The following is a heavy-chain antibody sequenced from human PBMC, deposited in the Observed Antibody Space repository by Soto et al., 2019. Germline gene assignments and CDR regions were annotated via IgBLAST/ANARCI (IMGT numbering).Heavy chain of an antibody. Sequence: QVQLVESGGGVVQPGRSLRLSCAASGFSFSNYDIHWVRQAPGKGLEWVAFIRYDGSNKYYADSVKGRFTISRDNSKNTLYLQMDSLRVEDMAVYYCARGGGGLLWFGEPPYWGQGTLVAVSS. CDR1: GFSFSNYD. D-gene: IGHD3-10*01. CDR2: IRYDGSNK. V-gene: IGHV3-33*01. CDR3: ARGGGGLLWFGEPPY. J-gene: IGHJ4*02.